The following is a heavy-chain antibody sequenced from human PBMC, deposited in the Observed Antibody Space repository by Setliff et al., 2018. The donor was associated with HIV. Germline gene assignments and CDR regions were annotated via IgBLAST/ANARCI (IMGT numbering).Heavy chain of an antibody. CDR2: IKQDGSEK. J-gene: IGHJ4*02. CDR1: GFSFSLYA. CDR3: ARAFSGYYFDY. Sequence: GGSLRLSCKATGFSFSLYAMSWVRQAPGKGLEWVAKIKQDGSEKYYVDSVKGRFTISRDNAKKSLYLQMNSLRADDTAVYYCARAFSGYYFDYWGQGTLVTVSS. D-gene: IGHD3-3*01. V-gene: IGHV3-7*01.